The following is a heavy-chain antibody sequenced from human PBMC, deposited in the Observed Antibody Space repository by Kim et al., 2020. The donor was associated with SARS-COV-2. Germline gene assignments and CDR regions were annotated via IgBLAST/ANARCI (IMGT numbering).Heavy chain of an antibody. CDR1: GYSFTSYW. CDR3: ARHHAYYYGSGSYSQIDAFDI. D-gene: IGHD3-10*01. CDR2: IDPSDSYT. Sequence: GESLKISCKGSGYSFTSYWISWVRQMPGKGLEWMGRIDPSDSYTNYIPSFQGHVTISADKSISTAYLQWSSLKASDTAMYYCARHHAYYYGSGSYSQIDAFDIWGQGTMVTVSS. V-gene: IGHV5-10-1*01. J-gene: IGHJ3*02.